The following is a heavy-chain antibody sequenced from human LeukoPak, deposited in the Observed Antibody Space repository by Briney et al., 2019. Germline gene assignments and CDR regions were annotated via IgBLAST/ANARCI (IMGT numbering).Heavy chain of an antibody. CDR1: GFTFSSYE. CDR2: ISSSGSTI. D-gene: IGHD3-10*01. CDR3: ARGSSYYGSGSFSD. V-gene: IGHV3-48*03. Sequence: PGGSLRLXCAASGFTFSSYEMNWVRQAPGKGLEWVSYISSSGSTIYYADSVKGRFTISRDNAKNSLYLQMNSLRAEDTAVYYCARGSSYYGSGSFSDWGQRTLVTVSS. J-gene: IGHJ4*02.